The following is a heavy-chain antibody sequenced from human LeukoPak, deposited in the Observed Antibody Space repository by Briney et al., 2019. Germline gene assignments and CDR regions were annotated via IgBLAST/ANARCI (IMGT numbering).Heavy chain of an antibody. J-gene: IGHJ6*03. CDR3: AKSWSGYYHYYMDV. CDR2: IRNDGTNI. CDR1: GFTFSTYA. D-gene: IGHD3-3*01. V-gene: IGHV3-30*02. Sequence: GGSLRLSCATSGFTFSTYAMHWVRQAPGKGLEWVASIRNDGTNINHVDSVKGRFTISRDNSKNTLFLQMDSLRPEDTAIYYCAKSWSGYYHYYMDVWGKGTTVTVSS.